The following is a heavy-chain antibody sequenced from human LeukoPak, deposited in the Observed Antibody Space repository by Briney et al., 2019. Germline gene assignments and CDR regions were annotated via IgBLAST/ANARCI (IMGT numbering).Heavy chain of an antibody. J-gene: IGHJ5*02. D-gene: IGHD1-26*01. V-gene: IGHV3-66*01. CDR3: ARDLSSVGLRNWFDP. CDR2: IYSGGST. CDR1: GFTRSHY. Sequence: GGALRLSCAAPGFTRSHYITLVRQGPGEGVGWVSVIYSGGSTYYADSVKGRFTISRDTSKNTLYLQMNSLRAEDTAVYYCARDLSSVGLRNWFDPWGQGTLVTVSS.